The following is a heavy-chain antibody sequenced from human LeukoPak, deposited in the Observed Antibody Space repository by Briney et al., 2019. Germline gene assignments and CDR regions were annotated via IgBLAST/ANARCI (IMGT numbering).Heavy chain of an antibody. J-gene: IGHJ3*02. CDR1: GGSISSYY. Sequence: SETLSLTCTVSGGSISSYYWSWIRQPPGKGLEWIGSIYYSGSTYYNPSLKSRVTISVDTSKNQFSLKLSSVTAADTAVYYCARGTLRYSGSYLAGGAFDIWGQGTMVTVSS. D-gene: IGHD1-26*01. V-gene: IGHV4-59*12. CDR2: IYYSGST. CDR3: ARGTLRYSGSYLAGGAFDI.